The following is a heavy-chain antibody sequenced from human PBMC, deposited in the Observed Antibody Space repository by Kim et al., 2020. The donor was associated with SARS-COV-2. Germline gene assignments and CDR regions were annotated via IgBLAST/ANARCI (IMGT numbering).Heavy chain of an antibody. CDR3: ARVNYYDSSGYYPLDY. D-gene: IGHD3-22*01. V-gene: IGHV1-3*01. J-gene: IGHJ4*02. Sequence: KFQGRVTITRDTSASTAYMELSSLRSEDTAVYYCARVNYYDSSGYYPLDYWGQGTLVTVSS.